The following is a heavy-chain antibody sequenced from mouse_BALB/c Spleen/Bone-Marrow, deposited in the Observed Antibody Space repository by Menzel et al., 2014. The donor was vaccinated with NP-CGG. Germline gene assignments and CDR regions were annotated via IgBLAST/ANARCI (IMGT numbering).Heavy chain of an antibody. CDR2: IWGDGST. CDR1: GFSLTGYA. J-gene: IGHJ4*01. CDR3: ARDQGERKYYYAGGD. D-gene: IGHD3-2*02. Sequence: VHLVESGPGLVAPSQSLSITCAVSGFSLTGYAVNWVRQPPGKGLEWLGMIWGDGSTDYNSVFKSRLTISKDNSKSQVFLKMNRVQTEGAAAYYCARDQGERKYYYAGGDWGRGSSGAGSS. V-gene: IGHV2-6-7*01.